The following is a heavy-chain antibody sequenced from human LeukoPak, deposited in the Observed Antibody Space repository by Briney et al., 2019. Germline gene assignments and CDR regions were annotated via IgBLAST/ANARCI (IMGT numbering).Heavy chain of an antibody. Sequence: GGSLRLSCAASGFTFSSCAMNWVRQAPGKGLEWVSLISGSGDSTYYPHSVKGRFTISRDNSKNTLYLQMNSLRAEDTAVYYCAKRVALLGSTVDYWGQGTLVTVSS. D-gene: IGHD5/OR15-5a*01. CDR3: AKRVALLGSTVDY. J-gene: IGHJ4*02. CDR1: GFTFSSCA. CDR2: ISGSGDST. V-gene: IGHV3-23*01.